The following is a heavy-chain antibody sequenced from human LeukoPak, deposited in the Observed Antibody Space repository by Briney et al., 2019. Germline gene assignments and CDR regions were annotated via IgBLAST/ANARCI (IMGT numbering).Heavy chain of an antibody. CDR1: GGTFSSYA. Sequence: ASVKVSCKASGGTFSSYAISWVRQAPGQGLKWMGGIIPIFGTANYAQKFQGRVTITADESTSTAYMELSSLRSEDTAVYYCARGDYCGGDCFYMDYWGQGTLSPSPQ. D-gene: IGHD2-21*02. V-gene: IGHV1-69*13. CDR3: ARGDYCGGDCFYMDY. CDR2: IIPIFGTA. J-gene: IGHJ4*02.